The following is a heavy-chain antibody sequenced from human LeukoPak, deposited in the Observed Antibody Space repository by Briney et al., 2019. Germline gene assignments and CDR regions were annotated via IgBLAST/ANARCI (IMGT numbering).Heavy chain of an antibody. J-gene: IGHJ4*02. Sequence: GGSLRLSCAASGFIFRSYAIHWVRQAPGKGLEWVAVISYDEKSKYYADSVKGRFTISRDNSKNTLYLQMNSLRAEDTAVYYCARGRDGNNYYYFDYWGQGTLVTVSS. V-gene: IGHV3-30*04. CDR3: ARGRDGNNYYYFDY. CDR2: ISYDEKSK. CDR1: GFIFRSYA. D-gene: IGHD5-24*01.